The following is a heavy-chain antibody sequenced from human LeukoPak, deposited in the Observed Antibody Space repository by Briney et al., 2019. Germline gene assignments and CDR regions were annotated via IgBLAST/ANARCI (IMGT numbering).Heavy chain of an antibody. CDR3: AKDYSSGWYDY. CDR2: ISDSAGSP. Sequence: GGSLRLSCAASGFTLSNYAMSWVRQAPGKGLEWVSTISDSAGSPYYADSVKGRFTISRDNSKNTLSLQMNSLRAEDTAVYYCAKDYSSGWYDYWGQGTLVTVSS. D-gene: IGHD6-19*01. V-gene: IGHV3-23*01. CDR1: GFTLSNYA. J-gene: IGHJ4*02.